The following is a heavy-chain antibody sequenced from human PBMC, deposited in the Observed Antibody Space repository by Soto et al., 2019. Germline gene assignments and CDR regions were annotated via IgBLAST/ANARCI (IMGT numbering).Heavy chain of an antibody. CDR3: ARHGVAVAGNWFDP. CDR2: IYYSGST. Sequence: SETLSLTCTVSGGSISSSSYYWGWIRQPPGKGLEWIGSIYYSGSTYYNPSLKSRVTISVDTSKNQFSLKLSSVTAADTAVYYCARHGVAVAGNWFDPRGQGTLVTVSS. CDR1: GGSISSSSYY. J-gene: IGHJ5*02. D-gene: IGHD6-19*01. V-gene: IGHV4-39*01.